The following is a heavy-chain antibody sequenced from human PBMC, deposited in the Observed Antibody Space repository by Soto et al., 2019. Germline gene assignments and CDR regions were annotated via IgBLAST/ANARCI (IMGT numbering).Heavy chain of an antibody. J-gene: IGHJ4*02. D-gene: IGHD2-15*01. CDR3: ASPGRICGGGNCYPATLDY. CDR2: ISGSGVST. CDR1: GFTLSNHA. V-gene: IGHV3-23*01. Sequence: EVQLLESGGGLVQPGGSLRLSCAASGFTLSNHAMSWVRQAPGKGLEWVSGISGSGVSTYYADSVKGRFTISRDNSKNTLYLQMNSLRDEDTAVYYCASPGRICGGGNCYPATLDYWGQGTLVTVSS.